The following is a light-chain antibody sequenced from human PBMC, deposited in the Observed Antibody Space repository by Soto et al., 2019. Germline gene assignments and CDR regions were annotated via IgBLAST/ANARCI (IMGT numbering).Light chain of an antibody. CDR2: DAS. J-gene: IGKJ1*01. Sequence: EIVLTQSPGTLSLSPGQRVTLSCRASQSLSSGYLAWYKQKFGQAPRLLIYDASRRATGIPERLSGSGSGTDFTLTINRMEPEDFAVYYCQQYGSSPTFGLGTKVDIK. CDR1: QSLSSGY. CDR3: QQYGSSPT. V-gene: IGKV3-20*01.